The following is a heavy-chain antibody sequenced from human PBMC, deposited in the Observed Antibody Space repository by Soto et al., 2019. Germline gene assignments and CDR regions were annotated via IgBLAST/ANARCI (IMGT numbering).Heavy chain of an antibody. D-gene: IGHD3-16*02. CDR2: IWYDGSKK. CDR3: ASLRGSYLDS. CDR1: GFVFSNDG. V-gene: IGHV3-33*01. J-gene: IGHJ4*02. Sequence: QVQLVESGGGVVQPGGSLGLSCAASGFVFSNDGMHWVRQAPGKGLEWVALIWYDGSKKYYADSVKGRFIISRDNSENMVYLHMNTLRAEDTAVYYCASLRGSYLDSWGQGTLVTVSS.